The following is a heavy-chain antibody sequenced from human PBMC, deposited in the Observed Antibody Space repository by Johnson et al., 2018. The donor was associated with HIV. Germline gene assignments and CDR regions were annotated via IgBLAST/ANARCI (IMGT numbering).Heavy chain of an antibody. CDR3: AKDRVVIAAHDAFDI. Sequence: QVQLVESGGGVAQPGRSLRLSCAASGFTFSSYAMHWVRQAPGKGLEWVAVISYDGSNKYYADSVKGRFTISRDNSKNTLYLQMNSLRAEDTAVYYCAKDRVVIAAHDAFDIWGQGTMVTVSS. D-gene: IGHD2-21*01. J-gene: IGHJ3*02. CDR1: GFTFSSYA. CDR2: ISYDGSNK. V-gene: IGHV3-30*04.